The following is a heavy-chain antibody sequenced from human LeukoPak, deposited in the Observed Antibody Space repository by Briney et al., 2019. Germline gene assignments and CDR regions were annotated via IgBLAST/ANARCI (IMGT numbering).Heavy chain of an antibody. V-gene: IGHV4-4*07. CDR3: ARGANGDSPDQLFDY. CDR1: GGSISSYY. J-gene: IGHJ4*02. D-gene: IGHD4-17*01. Sequence: SETLSHTCTVSGGSISSYYWSWIRQPAGKGLEWIGRIYTSGSTNYNPSLKSRVTMSVDASKNQFSLKLSSVTAADTAVYYCARGANGDSPDQLFDYWGQGTLVTVSS. CDR2: IYTSGST.